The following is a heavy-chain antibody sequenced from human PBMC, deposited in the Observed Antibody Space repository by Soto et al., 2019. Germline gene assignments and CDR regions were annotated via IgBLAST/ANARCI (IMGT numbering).Heavy chain of an antibody. V-gene: IGHV1-18*01. Sequence: ASVKVSFKASGYTFTSYGISWLRQAPGQGLEWMGWISAYNGNTNYAQKLQGRVTMTTDTSTSTAYMELRSLRSDDTAVYYCARDGFRWFGESPSDYWGQGTLVTVSS. CDR3: ARDGFRWFGESPSDY. J-gene: IGHJ4*02. CDR2: ISAYNGNT. CDR1: GYTFTSYG. D-gene: IGHD3-10*01.